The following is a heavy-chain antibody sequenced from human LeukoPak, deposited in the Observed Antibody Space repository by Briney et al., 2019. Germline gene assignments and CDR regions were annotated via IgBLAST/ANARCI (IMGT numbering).Heavy chain of an antibody. J-gene: IGHJ5*02. D-gene: IGHD3-22*01. Sequence: GGSLRLSCAASGFTFSSYAMSWVRQAPGKGLDWVSAISGSGGSTYYADSVKGRLTISRDNSKNTLYLQMNSLRAEDTAVYYCAKDPKTYYYDSSGYLNWFDPWGQGTLVTVSS. CDR3: AKDPKTYYYDSSGYLNWFDP. V-gene: IGHV3-23*01. CDR2: ISGSGGST. CDR1: GFTFSSYA.